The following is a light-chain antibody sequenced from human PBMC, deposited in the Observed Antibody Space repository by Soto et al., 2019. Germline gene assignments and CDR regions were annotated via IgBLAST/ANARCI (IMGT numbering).Light chain of an antibody. CDR3: CSYAGSGTDNYV. J-gene: IGLJ1*01. CDR1: SSDIGTYNL. CDR2: EGI. V-gene: IGLV2-23*01. Sequence: QSALTQPASVSGSPGQSITISCTGTSSDIGTYNLVSWYQHYPGKAPKLMIYEGIKRPSGVSNRFSGSKSGNTAFLTISGLQAEDEADYYCCSYAGSGTDNYVFGSGNKVTXL.